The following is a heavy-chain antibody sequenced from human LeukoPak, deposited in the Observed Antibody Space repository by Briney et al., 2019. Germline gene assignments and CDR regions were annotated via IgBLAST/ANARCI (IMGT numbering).Heavy chain of an antibody. CDR3: ARTRRAIAVAGTGGVGYFDY. Sequence: SVKVSCKASGGTFSSYAISWVRQAPGQGLEWMGRIIPILGIANYAQKFQGRVTITADKSTSTAYMELSSLRSEDTAVYYCARTRRAIAVAGTGGVGYFDYWGQGTLVTVSS. CDR2: IIPILGIA. D-gene: IGHD6-19*01. J-gene: IGHJ4*02. CDR1: GGTFSSYA. V-gene: IGHV1-69*04.